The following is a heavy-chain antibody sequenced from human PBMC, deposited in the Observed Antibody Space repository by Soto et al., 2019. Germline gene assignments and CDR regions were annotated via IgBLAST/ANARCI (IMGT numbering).Heavy chain of an antibody. CDR2: IYWDDDK. D-gene: IGHD2-15*01. CDR3: VQHSRARFFAY. J-gene: IGHJ4*02. V-gene: IGHV2-5*02. CDR1: GFSLSTSGVG. Sequence: QITLKESGPTLVKPTQTLTLTCTFSGFSLSTSGVGVGWIRQPPGKALEWLALIYWDDDKRYSPSLKSRLTITTDTSKNQVVLTMTNMDPVDTATYFCVQHSRARFFAYWGQGTLVTVTS.